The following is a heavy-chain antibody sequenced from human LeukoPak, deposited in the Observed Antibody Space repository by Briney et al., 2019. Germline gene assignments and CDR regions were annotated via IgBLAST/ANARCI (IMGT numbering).Heavy chain of an antibody. CDR1: GFTFSDHY. J-gene: IGHJ4*02. Sequence: QTGGSLRLSCAASGFTFSDHYMDWVRQAPGKGLEWVGRVKTKADTYTTEYAASVKGRFTISRDDSKNSLYLQMNSLKTEDTAVYYCACSANSGYGYFDYWGQGTLVTVSS. CDR2: VKTKADTYTT. V-gene: IGHV3-72*01. CDR3: ACSANSGYGYFDY. D-gene: IGHD5-12*01.